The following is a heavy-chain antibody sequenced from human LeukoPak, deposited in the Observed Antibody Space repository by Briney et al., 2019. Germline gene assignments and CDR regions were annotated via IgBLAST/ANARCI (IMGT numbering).Heavy chain of an antibody. Sequence: GGSLRLSCAASGFTFSSYEMNWVRQAPGKGLEWVSYISSSGVSIYYADSVKGRFTMSRDNSKNTLYLQLNSLRAEDTAVYYCAKGPEQQLVGSRGHFFDYWGQGTLVTVSS. CDR2: ISSSGVSI. D-gene: IGHD6-13*01. J-gene: IGHJ4*02. V-gene: IGHV3-48*03. CDR1: GFTFSSYE. CDR3: AKGPEQQLVGSRGHFFDY.